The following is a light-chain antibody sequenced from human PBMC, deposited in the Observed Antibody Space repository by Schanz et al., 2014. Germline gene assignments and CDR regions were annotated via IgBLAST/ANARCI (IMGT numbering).Light chain of an antibody. CDR1: SSDVGSYNR. J-gene: IGLJ1*01. CDR3: CSYVSSTTPYV. Sequence: QSALTQPPSVSGSPGQSVTISCTGTSSDVGSYNRVSWYQQPPGTAPKLMIYDVSDRPSGVSNRFSGSKSGNTASLTISGLQAEDEADYYCCSYVSSTTPYVFGFGTKLTVL. V-gene: IGLV2-18*02. CDR2: DVS.